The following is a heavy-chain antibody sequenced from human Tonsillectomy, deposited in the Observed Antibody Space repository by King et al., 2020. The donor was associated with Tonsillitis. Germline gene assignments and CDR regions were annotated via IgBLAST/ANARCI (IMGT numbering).Heavy chain of an antibody. CDR1: GVSLSNARMG. Sequence: VTLQESGPVLVKPPETLTLTCTVSGVSLSNARMGVSWIRQPPGKALEWLAHVFSNDERSYSTSLKSRLTISKDTSKSQVVLTMTNMDPVDTGTYYCAHYHYDSSGYYYAFDIWGQGTVVTVSS. CDR3: AHYHYDSSGYYYAFDI. J-gene: IGHJ3*02. CDR2: VFSNDER. V-gene: IGHV2-26*01. D-gene: IGHD3-22*01.